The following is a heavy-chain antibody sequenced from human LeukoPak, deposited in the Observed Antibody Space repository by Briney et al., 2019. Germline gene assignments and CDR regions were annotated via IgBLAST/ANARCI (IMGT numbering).Heavy chain of an antibody. J-gene: IGHJ3*02. V-gene: IGHV3-9*01. CDR1: GFNFNDYA. Sequence: GGSLRLSCAASGFNFNDYAMHWVRQAPGKGLGWVSGISWNSGSIDYADSVKGRFTVSRDNAKDSVYLQMNSLRDEDTALYSCAKSTSGGNSGGNAFDIWGQGTMVTVSS. D-gene: IGHD4-23*01. CDR2: ISWNSGSI. CDR3: AKSTSGGNSGGNAFDI.